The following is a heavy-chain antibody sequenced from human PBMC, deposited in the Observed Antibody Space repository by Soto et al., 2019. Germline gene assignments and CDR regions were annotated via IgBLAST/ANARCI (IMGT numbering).Heavy chain of an antibody. Sequence: GASVKVSCQASGYAFTTYGISWVRQAPGQGLEWMGWISAYNGNTNYAQKLQGRVTMTTDTSTSTAYMELRSLRSDDTAVYYCGRDPMTGYFQFYYWGQGTLVTVSS. CDR3: GRDPMTGYFQFYY. CDR2: ISAYNGNT. V-gene: IGHV1-18*01. CDR1: GYAFTTYG. J-gene: IGHJ4*02. D-gene: IGHD3-9*01.